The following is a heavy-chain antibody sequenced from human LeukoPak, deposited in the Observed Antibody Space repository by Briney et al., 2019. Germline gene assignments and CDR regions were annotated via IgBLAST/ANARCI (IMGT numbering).Heavy chain of an antibody. CDR2: ISGSGGST. CDR3: ARDPRDYYYGMDV. Sequence: GGSLRLSCAASGFTFSSYAMSWVRQAPGKGLEWVSAISGSGGSTYYADSVKGRFTMSRDNVKNSLYLEMHSLRAEDTAVYYCARDPRDYYYGMDVWGQGTTVTVSS. V-gene: IGHV3-23*01. J-gene: IGHJ6*02. CDR1: GFTFSSYA.